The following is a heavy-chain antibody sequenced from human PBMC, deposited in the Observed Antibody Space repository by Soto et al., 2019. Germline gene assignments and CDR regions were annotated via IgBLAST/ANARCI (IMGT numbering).Heavy chain of an antibody. J-gene: IGHJ4*02. D-gene: IGHD6-13*01. V-gene: IGHV3-73*01. CDR1: GFSFSVSS. CDR3: AIEAAGFGH. Sequence: EVQLVESGGGLVQPGGSMRLSCAASGFSFSVSSMHWVRQASGKGLEWLGRIRSKASNYATTYSESVRGRFIISRDDSQDTMFLQMNSLRTEDTAMYYCAIEAAGFGHWGQGTLVTASS. CDR2: IRSKASNYAT.